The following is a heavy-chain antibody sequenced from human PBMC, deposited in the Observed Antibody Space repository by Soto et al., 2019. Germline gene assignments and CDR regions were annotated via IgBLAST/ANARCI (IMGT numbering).Heavy chain of an antibody. Sequence: ASVKVSRKASGYTSTSYAMHWVRQAPGQRLEWMGWINAGIGDTQYSQKFQGKVTITRDTSASTAYMELSSLRSEDTAVYYCARDFSIVVVAPGHWGQGTLVPVSS. V-gene: IGHV1-3*01. D-gene: IGHD2-15*01. CDR3: ARDFSIVVVAPGH. CDR2: INAGIGDT. CDR1: GYTSTSYA. J-gene: IGHJ4*02.